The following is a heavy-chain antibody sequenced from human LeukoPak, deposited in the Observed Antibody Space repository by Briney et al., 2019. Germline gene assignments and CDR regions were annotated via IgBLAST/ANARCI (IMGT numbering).Heavy chain of an antibody. Sequence: GGSLRLSCAASGFTFSSYSMNWVRQAPGKGLEWVSSISSSSSYIYYADSVKGRFTISRDNAKNSLYLQMNSLRAEDTAVYYCAKISYDSSGYPGDYWGQGTLVTVSS. V-gene: IGHV3-21*01. CDR3: AKISYDSSGYPGDY. D-gene: IGHD3-22*01. CDR1: GFTFSSYS. CDR2: ISSSSSYI. J-gene: IGHJ4*02.